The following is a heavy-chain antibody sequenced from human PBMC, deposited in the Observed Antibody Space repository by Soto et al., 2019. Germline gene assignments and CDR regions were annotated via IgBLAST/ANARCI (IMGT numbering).Heavy chain of an antibody. D-gene: IGHD6-13*01. J-gene: IGHJ6*02. Sequence: GGSLRLSCAASGFTFSSYAMHWVRQAPGKGLEWVAVISYDGSNKYYADSVKGRFTISRDNSKNTLYLQMNSLRAEDTAVYYCARDRGYSSSWYGGWDYYYYYGMDVWGQGTTVTVSS. V-gene: IGHV3-30-3*01. CDR1: GFTFSSYA. CDR2: ISYDGSNK. CDR3: ARDRGYSSSWYGGWDYYYYYGMDV.